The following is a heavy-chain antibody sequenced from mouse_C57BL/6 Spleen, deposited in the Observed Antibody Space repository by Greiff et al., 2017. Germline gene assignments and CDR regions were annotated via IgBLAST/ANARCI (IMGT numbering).Heavy chain of an antibody. J-gene: IGHJ3*01. CDR1: GYTFTSYW. D-gene: IGHD2-1*01. Sequence: QVQLKQSGAELVMPGASVKLSCKASGYTFTSYWMHWVKQRPGQGLEWIGEIDPSDSYTNYNQKFKGKSTLTVDKSSSTAYMQLSSLTSEDSAVYYCASYGSPRDWFAYWGQGTLVTVSA. CDR2: IDPSDSYT. CDR3: ASYGSPRDWFAY. V-gene: IGHV1-69*01.